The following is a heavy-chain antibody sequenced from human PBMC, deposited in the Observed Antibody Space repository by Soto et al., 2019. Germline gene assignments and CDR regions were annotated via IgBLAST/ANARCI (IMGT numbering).Heavy chain of an antibody. D-gene: IGHD2-8*01. Sequence: EVLLLESGGGLVQPGGSLGLSCAASGFTFDSPYSHGMGWVRQSPGKGPEWVSTISSNGANTHYAESVKGRFTISKDASRNTVHLHMNSLRAEDTATYFCVSWVSAHFDYWGHGTPVTVSS. CDR3: VSWVSAHFDY. J-gene: IGHJ4*01. CDR2: ISSNGANT. CDR1: GFTFDSPYSHG. V-gene: IGHV3-23*01.